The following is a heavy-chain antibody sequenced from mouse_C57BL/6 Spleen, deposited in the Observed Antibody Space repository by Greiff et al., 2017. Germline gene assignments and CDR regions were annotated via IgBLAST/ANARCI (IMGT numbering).Heavy chain of an antibody. V-gene: IGHV1-7*01. Sequence: QVQLQQSGAELAKPGASVKLSCKASGYTFTSYWMHWVKQRPGQGLEWIGYINPSSGYTKYNQKFKDKATLTADKSSSTAYMQLSSLTYEDSAVYYCARERGSTYDYDDYYARDYWGQGTSVTVSS. J-gene: IGHJ4*01. CDR2: INPSSGYT. D-gene: IGHD2-4*01. CDR3: ARERGSTYDYDDYYARDY. CDR1: GYTFTSYW.